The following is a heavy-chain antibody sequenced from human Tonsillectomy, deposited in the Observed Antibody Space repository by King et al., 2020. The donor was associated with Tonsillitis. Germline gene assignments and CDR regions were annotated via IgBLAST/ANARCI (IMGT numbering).Heavy chain of an antibody. CDR3: ARPKDRGPRMYYDFWSGYIKVSDDWYFDL. V-gene: IGHV4-39*01. D-gene: IGHD3-3*01. Sequence: LQLQESGPGLVKPSETLSLTCTVSGGSISSSSYYWGWIRQPPGKGLEWIGSIYYSGSTYYNPSLKSRVTISVDTSKNKFSLKLSSVTAADTAVYYCARPKDRGPRMYYDFWSGYIKVSDDWYFDLWGRGTLVTVSS. CDR2: IYYSGST. CDR1: GGSISSSSYY. J-gene: IGHJ2*01.